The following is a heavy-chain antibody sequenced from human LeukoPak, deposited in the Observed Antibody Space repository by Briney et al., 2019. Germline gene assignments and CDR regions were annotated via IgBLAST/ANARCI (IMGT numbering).Heavy chain of an antibody. J-gene: IGHJ6*04. Sequence: ASVKVSCKASGYTFTSYDINWVRQATGQGLEWMGWMNPNSGNTGYAQKFQGRVTMTRNTSISTAYMELSSLRSEDTAVYYCARTLATPYCSSTSCYSRGAFDIWGKGTTVTVSS. CDR2: MNPNSGNT. D-gene: IGHD2-2*01. CDR1: GYTFTSYD. V-gene: IGHV1-8*01. CDR3: ARTLATPYCSSTSCYSRGAFDI.